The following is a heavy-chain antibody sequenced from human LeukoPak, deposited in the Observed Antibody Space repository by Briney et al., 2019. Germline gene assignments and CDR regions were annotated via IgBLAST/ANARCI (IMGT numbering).Heavy chain of an antibody. CDR2: INSDGSST. CDR1: GFTFSSYW. J-gene: IGHJ4*02. Sequence: HTGGSLRLSCAASGFTFSSYWMHWVRQAPGKGLVWVSRINSDGSSTSYADSVKGRFTISRDNARNSLYLHMNSLRAEDTAVYYCARDLGGYSYGSHFDYWGQGTLVTVSS. V-gene: IGHV3-74*01. D-gene: IGHD5-18*01. CDR3: ARDLGGYSYGSHFDY.